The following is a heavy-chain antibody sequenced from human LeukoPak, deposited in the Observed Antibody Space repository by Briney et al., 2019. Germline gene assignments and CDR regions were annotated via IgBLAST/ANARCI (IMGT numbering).Heavy chain of an antibody. V-gene: IGHV1-69*05. J-gene: IGHJ4*02. D-gene: IGHD4-23*01. CDR3: ATLGGNSAYLDY. Sequence: GASVKVSCKASGGTLSSYAISWVRQAPGQGLEWMGGIIPIFGTANYAQKFQGRVTITTDESTSTAYMELSSLRSEDTAVYYCATLGGNSAYLDYWGQGTLVTVSS. CDR2: IIPIFGTA. CDR1: GGTLSSYA.